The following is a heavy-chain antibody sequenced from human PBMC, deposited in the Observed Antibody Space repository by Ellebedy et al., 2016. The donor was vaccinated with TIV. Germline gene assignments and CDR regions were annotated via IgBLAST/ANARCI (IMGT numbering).Heavy chain of an antibody. V-gene: IGHV3-23*01. CDR3: ARDPVGVGPAFDV. Sequence: GESLKIPCAASGSTFSSHAMVWVRQAPGKGLEWVSSITESGGNTYYADSVKGRFTISRDNSKDTLFLQMNSLRAEDTAIYFCARDPVGVGPAFDVWGQGTMVTVSS. CDR2: ITESGGNT. J-gene: IGHJ3*01. D-gene: IGHD4-23*01. CDR1: GSTFSSHA.